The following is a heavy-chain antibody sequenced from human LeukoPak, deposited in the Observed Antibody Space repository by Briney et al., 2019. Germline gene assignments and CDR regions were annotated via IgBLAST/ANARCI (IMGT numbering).Heavy chain of an antibody. V-gene: IGHV3-74*01. CDR3: ARDLRGIGDETAY. D-gene: IGHD3-16*01. J-gene: IGHJ4*02. CDR2: INSDGSTT. Sequence: HPGGSLRLSCAASGYTFSTYWMHWVRHAPGKGLLWVSRINSDGSTTSYADSVKGRFTISRDNAKNTLYLHMNSLRAEDTAVYYCARDLRGIGDETAYWGQGTLVTVSS. CDR1: GYTFSTYW.